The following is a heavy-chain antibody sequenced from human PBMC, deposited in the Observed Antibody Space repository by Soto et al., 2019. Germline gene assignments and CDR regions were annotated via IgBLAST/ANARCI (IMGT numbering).Heavy chain of an antibody. CDR1: GYTFTSYY. D-gene: IGHD6-6*01. Sequence: ASVKVSCKASGYTFTSYYMHWVRQAAGQGLEWMGIINPSGGSTSYAQKFQGRVTMTRDTSTSTVYMELSSLRSEDTAVYYCAGGRIAARFAGWFDPWGQGTLVTVSS. CDR2: INPSGGST. CDR3: AGGRIAARFAGWFDP. V-gene: IGHV1-46*01. J-gene: IGHJ5*02.